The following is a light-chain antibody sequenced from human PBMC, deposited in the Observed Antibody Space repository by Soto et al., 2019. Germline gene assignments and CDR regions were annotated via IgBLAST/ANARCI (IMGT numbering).Light chain of an antibody. V-gene: IGLV2-14*01. CDR1: SSDVGGYNY. J-gene: IGLJ1*01. CDR2: DVS. Sequence: QSALTQPASVSGSPGQSITISCTGTSSDVGGYNYVSWYQQHPGKAPKLMIYDVSNRPSGVSNRFSGSKSGNTASLTISGLQAEDEADYYCSSYTSSSPFGVFGTGTKVTVL. CDR3: SSYTSSSPFGV.